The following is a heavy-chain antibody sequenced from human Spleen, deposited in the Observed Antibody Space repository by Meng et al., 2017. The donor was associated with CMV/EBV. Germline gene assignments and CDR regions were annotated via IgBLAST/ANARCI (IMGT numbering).Heavy chain of an antibody. J-gene: IGHJ6*02. CDR3: ASYIVVVPAAYYGMDV. D-gene: IGHD2-2*01. CDR2: IYYSGST. V-gene: IGHV4-39*07. CDR1: GGSISSSSYY. Sequence: SETLSLTCTVSGGSISSSSYYWGWIRQPPGKGLEWIGSIYYSGSTYYNPSLKIRVTISVDTSKNQFSLKLSSVTAADTAVYYCASYIVVVPAAYYGMDVWGQGTTVTVSS.